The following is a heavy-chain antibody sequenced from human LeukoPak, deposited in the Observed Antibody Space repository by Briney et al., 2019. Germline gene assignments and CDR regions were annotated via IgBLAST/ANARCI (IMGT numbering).Heavy chain of an antibody. D-gene: IGHD2-15*01. CDR3: ARVGPPVVVVAAKKYNWFDP. V-gene: IGHV1-2*02. Sequence: ASVKVSCKASGYTFTGYYMHWVRQAPGQGLEWMGWINPNSGGTNYAQKFQGGVTMTRDTSISTAYMELSRLRSDDTAVYYCARVGPPVVVVAAKKYNWFDPWGQGTLVTVSS. CDR1: GYTFTGYY. J-gene: IGHJ5*02. CDR2: INPNSGGT.